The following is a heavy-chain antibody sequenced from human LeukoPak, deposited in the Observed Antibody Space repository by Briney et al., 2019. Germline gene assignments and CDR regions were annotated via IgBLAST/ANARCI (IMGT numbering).Heavy chain of an antibody. CDR2: INSDGSSS. D-gene: IGHD2-21*01. CDR3: AICFSGCDY. J-gene: IGHJ4*02. CDR1: GLPFNSFW. V-gene: IGHV3-74*01. Sequence: GGSLRLSCVISGLPFNSFWMHWVRQAPGEGLVWVSRINSDGSSSAYADSVEGRFTISRNDAKNVLYLHMNSLRADDTAVYYCAICFSGCDYWGQGTLVAVSS.